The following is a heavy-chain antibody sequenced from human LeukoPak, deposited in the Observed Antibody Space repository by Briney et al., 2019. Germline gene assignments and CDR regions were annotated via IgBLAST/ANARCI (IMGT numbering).Heavy chain of an antibody. CDR3: ASASSDVDTAMVNAFDI. CDR1: GGSISSYY. J-gene: IGHJ3*02. CDR2: IYYSGST. Sequence: KPSETLSLTCTVSGGSISSYYWSWIRQPPGKGLEWIGYIYYSGSTNYNPSLKSRVTISVDTSKNQFSLKLSSVTAADTAVYYCASASSDVDTAMVNAFDIWGRGTMVTVSS. V-gene: IGHV4-59*01. D-gene: IGHD5-18*01.